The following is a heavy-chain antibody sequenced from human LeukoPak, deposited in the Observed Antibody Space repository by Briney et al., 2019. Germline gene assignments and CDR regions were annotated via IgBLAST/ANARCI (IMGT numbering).Heavy chain of an antibody. CDR1: GYSFPNYW. D-gene: IGHD6-19*01. Sequence: GESLKISCMGSGYSFPNYWIGWVRQRPGKGLEWMGIIYPDESNTRYSPSFQGQVTISADKSISTAYLQWSSLKASDTAIYYCARHEGGGWYIDYWGQGTLVTVSS. V-gene: IGHV5-51*01. CDR2: IYPDESNT. CDR3: ARHEGGGWYIDY. J-gene: IGHJ4*02.